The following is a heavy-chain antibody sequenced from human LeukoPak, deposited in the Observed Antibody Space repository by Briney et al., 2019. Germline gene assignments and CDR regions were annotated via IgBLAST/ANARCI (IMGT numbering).Heavy chain of an antibody. J-gene: IGHJ4*02. CDR1: GYTFISYY. Sequence: ASVTVSCKASGYTFISYYMHWVQQAPGQGLEWVGLINPTGDSTNYAQNFRGRVTMTRDTSTSTVYMDLSSLRSEDTAVYYCAREASGGYFDYWGQGTLVTVSS. CDR2: INPTGDST. V-gene: IGHV1-46*01. CDR3: AREASGGYFDY. D-gene: IGHD4-23*01.